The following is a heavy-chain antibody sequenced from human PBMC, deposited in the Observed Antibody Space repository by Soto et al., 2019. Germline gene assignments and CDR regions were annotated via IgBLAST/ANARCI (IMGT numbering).Heavy chain of an antibody. CDR2: ISSNGGST. J-gene: IGHJ3*02. CDR1: GFTFSSYA. Sequence: GGSLRLSCAASGFTFSSYAMHWVRQAPGKGLEYVSAISSNGGSTYYANSVKGRFTISRDNSKKTLYLQMGSLRAEDMAVYYCARDLAVAGPSLLEPAFDIWGQGTMVTVSS. V-gene: IGHV3-64*01. CDR3: ARDLAVAGPSLLEPAFDI. D-gene: IGHD6-19*01.